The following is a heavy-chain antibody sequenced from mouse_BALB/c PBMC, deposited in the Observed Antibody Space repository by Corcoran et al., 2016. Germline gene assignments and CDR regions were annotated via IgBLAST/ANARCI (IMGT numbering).Heavy chain of an antibody. CDR2: IWWDDDK. CDR1: GFSLSTSGMG. D-gene: IGHD2-10*02. V-gene: IGHV8-8*01. Sequence: QVTLKESGPGILQPSQTLSLTCSFSGFSLSTSGMGVGWIRQPSGKGLEWLAHIWWDDDKHYNPALKSRLTISKDTSSNQVFLKIASVDTADTATYYCARIAQYGTGFDYWGQGSTLTVSS. J-gene: IGHJ2*01. CDR3: ARIAQYGTGFDY.